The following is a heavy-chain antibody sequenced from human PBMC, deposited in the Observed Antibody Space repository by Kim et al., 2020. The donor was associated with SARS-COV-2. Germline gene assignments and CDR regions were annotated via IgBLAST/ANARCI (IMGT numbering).Heavy chain of an antibody. J-gene: IGHJ4*01. CDR2: IYSDGRT. D-gene: IGHD1-20*01. CDR3: ARYRYNTKDGWTGFDY. CDR1: GFSVSSNY. Sequence: GGSLRLSCAASGFSVSSNYMTWVRQAPGKGLEWVAVIYSDGRTYHADAVKGRFTVSRDNSRNTLFLQMDSLRIEDAAVYYCARYRYNTKDGWTGFDYWG. V-gene: IGHV3-53*05.